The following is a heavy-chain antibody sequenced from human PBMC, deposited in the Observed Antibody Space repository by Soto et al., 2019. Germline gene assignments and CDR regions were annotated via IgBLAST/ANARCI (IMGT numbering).Heavy chain of an antibody. Sequence: SETLSLTCTVSGGSISSYYWSWIRQPPGKGLEWIGYIYYSGSTNYNPSLKSRVTISVDTSKNQFSLKLSSVTAADTAVYYCARLGAYSSSSRKGFDYWGQGTLVTVSS. CDR1: GGSISSYY. CDR2: IYYSGST. J-gene: IGHJ4*02. CDR3: ARLGAYSSSSRKGFDY. V-gene: IGHV4-59*08. D-gene: IGHD6-6*01.